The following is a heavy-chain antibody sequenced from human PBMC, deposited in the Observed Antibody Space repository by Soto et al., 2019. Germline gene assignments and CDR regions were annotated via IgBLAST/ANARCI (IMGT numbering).Heavy chain of an antibody. J-gene: IGHJ6*03. Sequence: SQTLSLTCAISGDSVSSNSAAWNWIRQSPSRGLEWLGRTYYRSKWYNDYAVSVKSRITINPDTSKNQFSLQLNSVTPEDTAVYYCARALNIVATIPEFGIYYYMDVWGKGTTVTVSS. CDR3: ARALNIVATIPEFGIYYYMDV. D-gene: IGHD5-12*01. CDR2: TYYRSKWYN. CDR1: GDSVSSNSAA. V-gene: IGHV6-1*01.